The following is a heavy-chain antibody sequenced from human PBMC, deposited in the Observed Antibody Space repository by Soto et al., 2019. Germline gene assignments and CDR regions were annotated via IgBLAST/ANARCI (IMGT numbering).Heavy chain of an antibody. Sequence: EVQLVASGGGLVQPGGSLRLSCAASGFSFSTYSMNWVRQAPGKGLEWVSYISSRSYTIYYVDSVKGRFTISRDNAKNSLYLQMNSLRDEDRAGYYCARVGSSSDTGMDVWGQGTTVTVSS. J-gene: IGHJ6*02. D-gene: IGHD6-6*01. CDR1: GFSFSTYS. V-gene: IGHV3-48*02. CDR3: ARVGSSSDTGMDV. CDR2: ISSRSYTI.